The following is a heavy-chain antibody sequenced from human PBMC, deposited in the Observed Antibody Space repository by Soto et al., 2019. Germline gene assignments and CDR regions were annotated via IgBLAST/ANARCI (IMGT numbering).Heavy chain of an antibody. D-gene: IGHD4-17*01. Sequence: SVKVSCKASGGTFSSYTISWVRQAPGQGLEWMGRIIPILGIANYAQKFQGRVTITADKSTSTAYTELSSLRSEDTAVYYCARDADYGDFSFLMDVWGKGTTVTVSS. J-gene: IGHJ6*03. CDR1: GGTFSSYT. CDR2: IIPILGIA. CDR3: ARDADYGDFSFLMDV. V-gene: IGHV1-69*04.